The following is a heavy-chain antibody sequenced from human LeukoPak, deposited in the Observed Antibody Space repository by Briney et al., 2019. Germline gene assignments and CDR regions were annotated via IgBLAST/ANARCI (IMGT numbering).Heavy chain of an antibody. Sequence: GESLKISCKGSGYSFSSYWIAWVRQMPGKGLEWMGIIYPGDSDTTYSPSFQGQVTISADKSISTAYLQWNSLKASDTAMYFCARRRSPTLIDYWGQGTLVTVSS. CDR1: GYSFSSYW. CDR3: ARRRSPTLIDY. D-gene: IGHD3-10*01. J-gene: IGHJ4*02. V-gene: IGHV5-51*01. CDR2: IYPGDSDT.